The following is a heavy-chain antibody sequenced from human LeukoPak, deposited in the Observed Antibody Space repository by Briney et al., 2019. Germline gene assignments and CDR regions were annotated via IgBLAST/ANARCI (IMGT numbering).Heavy chain of an antibody. D-gene: IGHD1-26*01. Sequence: GGSLRLSCAPSGFTFSGSEMNWVRQAPGKGLDWISYISPGGSTIYYADSVKGRFTISRDNAKNSLYLQMNSLRAEDTAVYYCARVGRQITPGYWGQGTLVTVSS. CDR2: ISPGGSTI. CDR1: GFTFSGSE. CDR3: ARVGRQITPGY. J-gene: IGHJ4*02. V-gene: IGHV3-48*03.